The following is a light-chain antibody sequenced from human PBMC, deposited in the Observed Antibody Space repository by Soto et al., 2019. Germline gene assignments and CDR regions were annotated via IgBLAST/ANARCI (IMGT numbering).Light chain of an antibody. CDR1: QNIRSW. Sequence: DIQMTQSPSSLSAFVGDRVTLTCRASQNIRSWLAWYQQKPGKAPRLLIYKASSLQSGVPSRFSGSGSGTEFTLTISSLQPDDSATYYCQQYDSSSTFGGGTKVEIK. V-gene: IGKV1-5*03. CDR2: KAS. CDR3: QQYDSSST. J-gene: IGKJ4*01.